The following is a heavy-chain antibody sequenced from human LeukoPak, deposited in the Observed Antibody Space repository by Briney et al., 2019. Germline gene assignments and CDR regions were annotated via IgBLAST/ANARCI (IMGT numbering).Heavy chain of an antibody. Sequence: VSVKVSCKAFAYTFNNYLIHWVRQAPGQGLEWMGIIDPSGGSTDYAQKFQGRVTMTRDTSTSTVYMELSSLRSEDTAVYFCARDLGLRGVTNWFDPWGHGTLVTVSS. D-gene: IGHD3-10*01. V-gene: IGHV1-46*02. CDR3: ARDLGLRGVTNWFDP. CDR2: IDPSGGST. CDR1: AYTFNNYL. J-gene: IGHJ5*02.